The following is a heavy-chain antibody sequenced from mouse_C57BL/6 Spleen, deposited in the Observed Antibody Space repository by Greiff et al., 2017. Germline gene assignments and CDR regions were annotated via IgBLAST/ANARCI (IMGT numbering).Heavy chain of an antibody. CDR3: AERVDTTVVEGFDY. V-gene: IGHV1-82*01. CDR1: GYAFSSSW. CDR2: IFPGGGDT. Sequence: QVQLQQSGPELVKPGASVKISCKASGYAFSSSWMNWVKQRPGQGLEWIGRIFPGGGDTNYNGKFKGKATLTADKSSRTAYMQLSSLTSEDSADYFSAERVDTTVVEGFDYWGQGTTLTVSS. D-gene: IGHD1-1*01. J-gene: IGHJ2*01.